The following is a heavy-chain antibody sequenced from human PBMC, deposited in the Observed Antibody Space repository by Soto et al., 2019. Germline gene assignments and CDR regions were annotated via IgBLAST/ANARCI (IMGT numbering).Heavy chain of an antibody. J-gene: IGHJ4*02. V-gene: IGHV3-7*01. CDR3: ARGTTITMIVVALFGY. D-gene: IGHD3-22*01. Sequence: EVQLVESGGGLVQPGGSLRLSCAASGFTFSSYWMSWVRQAPGKGLEWVANIKQDGSEKYYVDSVKGRFTISRDNAKNSLYLQMNSLRAEDTAVYYCARGTTITMIVVALFGYWGQGTLVTVSS. CDR1: GFTFSSYW. CDR2: IKQDGSEK.